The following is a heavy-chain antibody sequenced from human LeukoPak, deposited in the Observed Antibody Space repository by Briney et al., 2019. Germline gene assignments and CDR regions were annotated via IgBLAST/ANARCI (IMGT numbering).Heavy chain of an antibody. Sequence: SVKVSCKASGGTFSSYAISWVRQAPGQGLEWMGGIIPIFGTANYAQKFQGRVTITTDESTSTAYMELSSLRSEDTAVYYCARPRSSRLYFDYWGQGTLVTVSS. V-gene: IGHV1-69*05. CDR2: IIPIFGTA. J-gene: IGHJ4*02. D-gene: IGHD6-6*01. CDR3: ARPRSSRLYFDY. CDR1: GGTFSSYA.